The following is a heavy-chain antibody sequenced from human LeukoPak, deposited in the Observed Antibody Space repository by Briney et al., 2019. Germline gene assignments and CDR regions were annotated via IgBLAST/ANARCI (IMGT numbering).Heavy chain of an antibody. V-gene: IGHV4-61*01. D-gene: IGHD3-10*01. Sequence: KTSETLSLTCTVSGGSVSSGSYYWSWIRQPPGKGLEWIGYIYYSGSTNYNPSLKSRVTISVDTSKNQFSLKLSSVTAADTAVYYCARGHVLLWFGELFHVLNWFDPWGQGTLVTVSS. CDR2: IYYSGST. CDR1: GGSVSSGSYY. CDR3: ARGHVLLWFGELFHVLNWFDP. J-gene: IGHJ5*02.